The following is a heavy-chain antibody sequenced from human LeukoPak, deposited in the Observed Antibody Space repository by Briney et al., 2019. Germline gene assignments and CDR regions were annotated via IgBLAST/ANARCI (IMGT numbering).Heavy chain of an antibody. CDR3: ARLPYSSGWPTFDY. CDR2: IYPGDSDT. V-gene: IGHV5-51*01. Sequence: GASLQISCQGSGSIFTNYWLARVRQLPGKGLEWMGIIYPGDSDTRYSPSFQGQVTISADKSITTAYLQWSSLKASDTAMYYCARLPYSSGWPTFDYWGQGTPVTVSS. J-gene: IGHJ4*02. CDR1: GSIFTNYW. D-gene: IGHD6-19*01.